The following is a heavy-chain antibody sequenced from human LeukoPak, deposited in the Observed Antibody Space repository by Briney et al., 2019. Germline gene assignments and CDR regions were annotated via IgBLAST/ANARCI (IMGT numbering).Heavy chain of an antibody. CDR1: GFTFSSYA. D-gene: IGHD4-23*01. V-gene: IGHV3-23*01. CDR2: ISGSGGST. CDR3: AKDLLRWEPRGPDY. Sequence: GGSLRLSCAASGFTFSSYAMSWVRQAPGKGLEWVSAISGSGGSTHYADSVKGRFTISRDNSKNTLYLQMNSLRAEDTAVYYCAKDLLRWEPRGPDYWGQGTLVTVPS. J-gene: IGHJ4*02.